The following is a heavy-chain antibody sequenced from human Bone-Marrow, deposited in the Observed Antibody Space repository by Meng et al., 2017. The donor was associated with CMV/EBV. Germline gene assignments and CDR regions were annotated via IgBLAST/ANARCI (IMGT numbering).Heavy chain of an antibody. CDR3: ASFNWNDSG. D-gene: IGHD1-1*01. CDR1: GFTFSMYW. Sequence: GGSLRLSCAASGFTFSMYWMQWVRQAPGKGLVWVSRINSDGRSTSYADFVKGRFTISRDNAENSLYLQMNSLRAEDTAVYYCASFNWNDSGWAQGTLVTVSS. CDR2: INSDGRST. V-gene: IGHV3-74*01. J-gene: IGHJ4*02.